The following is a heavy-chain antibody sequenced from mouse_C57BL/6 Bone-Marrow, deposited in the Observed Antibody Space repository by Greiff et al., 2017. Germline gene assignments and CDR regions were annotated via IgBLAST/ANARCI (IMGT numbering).Heavy chain of an antibody. V-gene: IGHV1-80*01. CDR3: EREDYGNLFAY. CDR2: IYPGDGDT. J-gene: IGHJ3*01. Sequence: VQLQQSGAELVKPGASVKISCKASGYAFSSYCMNWVKQRPGKGLEWIGQIYPGDGDTNYNGKFKGKATLTADKSSSTAYMQLSSLTSEDSEVYFCEREDYGNLFAYWGQGTLVTVSA. CDR1: GYAFSSYC. D-gene: IGHD2-1*01.